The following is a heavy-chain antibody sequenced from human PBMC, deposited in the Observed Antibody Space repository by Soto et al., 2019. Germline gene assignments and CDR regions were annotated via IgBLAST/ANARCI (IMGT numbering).Heavy chain of an antibody. CDR2: ISSDGSVT. Sequence: EVQVVESGGGLVQPGGSLRLSCAVSGFTFSSYWMHWVRQAAGKGLVWVSRISSDGSVTNYADSVKGRFTISRDNAKNTLYLQMNSLRAEDTAVYYCTRGSRGWPDYWGQGTLVTVSS. CDR3: TRGSRGWPDY. CDR1: GFTFSSYW. J-gene: IGHJ4*02. D-gene: IGHD6-19*01. V-gene: IGHV3-74*01.